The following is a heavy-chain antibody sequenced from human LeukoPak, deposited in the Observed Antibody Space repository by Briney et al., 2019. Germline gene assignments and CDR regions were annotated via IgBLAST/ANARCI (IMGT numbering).Heavy chain of an antibody. D-gene: IGHD6-6*01. CDR2: ISPTGSTT. J-gene: IGHJ4*02. CDR1: GFSFSVHW. CDR3: ARGPNSTWSGLDF. V-gene: IGHV3-74*01. Sequence: GGSLRLSCTASGFSFSVHWMHWARHLPGKGLVWVSRISPTGSTTIYADSVKGRFTLSTDNAKNTLYLQVNNLRAEDTAVYYFARGPNSTWSGLDFWGQGTLLTVSS.